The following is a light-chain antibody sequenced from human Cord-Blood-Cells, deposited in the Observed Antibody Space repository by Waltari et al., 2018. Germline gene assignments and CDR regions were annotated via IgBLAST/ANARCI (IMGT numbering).Light chain of an antibody. Sequence: QPVLTQPPSASGPPGHRVTITCSGSGSNTGINIVNWYQQLPGKAPKLLIYIHKQARSVSPDRVAGAKSGASACLAMSGRQSEEQADYYDAEWDDSWNGPVFGVGTKLTVL. J-gene: IGLJ3*02. V-gene: IGLV1-44*01. CDR3: AEWDDSWNGPV. CDR2: IHK. CDR1: GSNTGINI.